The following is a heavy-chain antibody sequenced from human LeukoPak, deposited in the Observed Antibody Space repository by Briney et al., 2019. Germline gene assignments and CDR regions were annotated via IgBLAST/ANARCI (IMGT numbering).Heavy chain of an antibody. D-gene: IGHD1-1*01. CDR3: ARLEFYYFDY. CDR2: INHSGST. J-gene: IGHJ4*02. CDR1: GGSFSGYY. Sequence: PSETLSLTCAVYGGSFSGYYWSWIRQPPGKGLEWIGEINHSGSTNYNPSLKSRVTISVDTSKNQFSLKLGSVTAADTAVYYCARLEFYYFDYWGQGTLVTVSS. V-gene: IGHV4-34*01.